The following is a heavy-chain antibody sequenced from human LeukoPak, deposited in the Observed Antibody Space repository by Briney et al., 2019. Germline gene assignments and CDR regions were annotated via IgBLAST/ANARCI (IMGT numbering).Heavy chain of an antibody. D-gene: IGHD2-8*01. CDR1: GFTFSSYA. CDR3: AREDMLAPLDY. J-gene: IGHJ4*02. V-gene: IGHV3-30*04. Sequence: GGSLRLSCAAYGFTFSSYAMHWVRQAPGKGLEWVAVISYDGSNKYYADSVKGRFTISRDNSKNTLYLQMNSLRAEDTAVYYCAREDMLAPLDYWGQGTLVTVSS. CDR2: ISYDGSNK.